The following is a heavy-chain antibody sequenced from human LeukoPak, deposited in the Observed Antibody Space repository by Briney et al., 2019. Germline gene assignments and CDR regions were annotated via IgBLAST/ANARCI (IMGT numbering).Heavy chain of an antibody. D-gene: IGHD3-22*01. CDR1: GFTFSSYS. CDR2: ISSSSSYI. Sequence: PGGSLRLSCAASGFTFSSYSMNWVRQAPGKGLEWVSSISSSSSYIYYADSVKGRFTISRDNAKNSLYLQMNSLRAEDTAVYYCARDPVFITMIPTYFDYWGQGTLVTVSS. J-gene: IGHJ4*02. CDR3: ARDPVFITMIPTYFDY. V-gene: IGHV3-21*01.